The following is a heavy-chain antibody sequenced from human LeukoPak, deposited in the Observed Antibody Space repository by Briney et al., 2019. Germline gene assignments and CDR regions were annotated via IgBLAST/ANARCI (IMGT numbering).Heavy chain of an antibody. CDR3: ARVVYYDILTGTSHLLSYYYYYYMDV. CDR2: ISGSGGST. V-gene: IGHV3-23*01. Sequence: GGSLRLSCAASGFTFSSYAMSWVRQAPGKGLEWVSAISGSGGSTYYADSVKGRFTISRDNSKNTLYLQMNSLRAEDTAVYYCARVVYYDILTGTSHLLSYYYYYYMDVWGKGTTVTISS. D-gene: IGHD3-9*01. J-gene: IGHJ6*03. CDR1: GFTFSSYA.